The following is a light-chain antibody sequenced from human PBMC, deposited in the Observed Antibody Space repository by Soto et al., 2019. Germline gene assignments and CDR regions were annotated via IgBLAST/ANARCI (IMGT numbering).Light chain of an antibody. V-gene: IGKV3-20*01. Sequence: EIVMTQSPATLSVSPGERVTLSCRASQSVTTRLAWYQHKPGQAPTLLMSGASNRASGVPVRFSGSGPGTDFTLTITRLEPEDFALYYCQQYGGSPITFGLGTRLEIK. CDR3: QQYGGSPIT. CDR2: GAS. J-gene: IGKJ5*01. CDR1: QSVTTR.